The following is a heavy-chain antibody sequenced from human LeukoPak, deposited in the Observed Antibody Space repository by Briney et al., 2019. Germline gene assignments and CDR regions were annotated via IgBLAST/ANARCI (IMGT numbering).Heavy chain of an antibody. CDR3: ARGYCSSSNCYAYYYTYYYMDV. V-gene: IGHV3-21*01. Sequence: GGSLRLSCAASGFTFSRYSINWVRQAPGKGLEWVSFISTSSSYIHADSVKGRFTISRDTAKNSLYLQMNGLRAEDTAVYYCARGYCSSSNCYAYYYTYYYMDVWGKGTTVTVSS. D-gene: IGHD2-2*01. J-gene: IGHJ6*03. CDR2: ISTSSSYI. CDR1: GFTFSRYS.